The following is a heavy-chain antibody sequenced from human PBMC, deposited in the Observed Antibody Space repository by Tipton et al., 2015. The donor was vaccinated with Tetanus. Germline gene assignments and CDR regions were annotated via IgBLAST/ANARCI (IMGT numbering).Heavy chain of an antibody. J-gene: IGHJ3*02. CDR2: IYTSGST. CDR3: ARDQYYYDSSRGAAFDI. Sequence: TLSLTCTVSGGSISSYYWSWIRQPAGKGLEWIGRIYTSGSTNYNPSLKSRVTMSVDTSKNQFSLKLSSVTAADTAEYYCARDQYYYDSSRGAAFDIWGQGTMVTVSS. CDR1: GGSISSYY. V-gene: IGHV4-4*07. D-gene: IGHD3-22*01.